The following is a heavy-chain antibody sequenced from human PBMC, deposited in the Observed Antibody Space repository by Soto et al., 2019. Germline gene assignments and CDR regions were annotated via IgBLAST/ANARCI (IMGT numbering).Heavy chain of an antibody. CDR3: ATSQTTGNLGYYHGLDV. CDR2: IIPIFGTA. D-gene: IGHD4-17*01. J-gene: IGHJ6*02. Sequence: QVQLVQSGAEVKKPGSSVKVSCKASGGTFSSYAISWVRQAPGQGLEWMGGIIPIFGTANYAQKFQGRVKNTADESTSTACMGLSSLSSDDTAVYFCATSQTTGNLGYYHGLDVWGQGTTVTVSS. CDR1: GGTFSSYA. V-gene: IGHV1-69*01.